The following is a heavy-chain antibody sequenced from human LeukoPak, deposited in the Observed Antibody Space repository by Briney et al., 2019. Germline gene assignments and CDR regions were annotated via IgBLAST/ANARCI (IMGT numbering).Heavy chain of an antibody. D-gene: IGHD1-26*01. V-gene: IGHV4-39*01. CDR1: GGSISSSSYY. Sequence: SETLSLTCTASGGSISSSSYYWDWIRQPPGKGLEWIGSIYYSESTYYNPSLKSRVTISVDTSKNQFSLKLSSVTAADAAVYYCARQSSGSYYEVDYWGQGTLVTVSS. CDR2: IYYSEST. CDR3: ARQSSGSYYEVDY. J-gene: IGHJ4*02.